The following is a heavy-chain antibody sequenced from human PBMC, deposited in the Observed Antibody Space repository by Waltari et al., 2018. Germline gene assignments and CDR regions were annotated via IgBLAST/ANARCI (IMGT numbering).Heavy chain of an antibody. CDR3: VRGYPDIVATISDY. CDR2: FYKSGTT. CDR1: RSSIRNNNYY. Sequence: QLQLQESGPGLVKPSETLSLTCTVSRSSIRNNNYYWGWVRQPPGKGREWIGSFYKSGTTYYNPSLKSRVTISVDTSNNQFYLKLNSVTAADTAVYYCVRGYPDIVATISDYWGQGTLVIVSS. J-gene: IGHJ4*02. V-gene: IGHV4-39*07. D-gene: IGHD5-12*01.